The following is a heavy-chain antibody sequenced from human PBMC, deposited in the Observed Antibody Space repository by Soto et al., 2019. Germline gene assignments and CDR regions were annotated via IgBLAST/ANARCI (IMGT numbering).Heavy chain of an antibody. D-gene: IGHD3-3*01. V-gene: IGHV1-18*01. CDR3: ARDLARFPDY. CDR2: ISAYNGNR. J-gene: IGHJ4*02. CDR1: GYSFTSYG. Sequence: QVQLVQSGAEVKKPGASVKVSCKASGYSFTSYGISWMRQAPGQGLEWMGWISAYNGNRKYAQKFQGRVTMTTDTSTSTAYMELRSLRSDDTAVYYCARDLARFPDYWCQGTLVTVSS.